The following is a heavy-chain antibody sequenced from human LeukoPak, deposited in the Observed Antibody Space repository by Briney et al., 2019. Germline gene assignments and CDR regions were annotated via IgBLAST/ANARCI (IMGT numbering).Heavy chain of an antibody. D-gene: IGHD5-18*01. V-gene: IGHV3-21*01. J-gene: IGHJ6*03. CDR1: GFTFSTYS. CDR2: ISSSSYYI. Sequence: PGGSLRLSCEASGFTFSTYSMNWVRQAPGKGLEWVSSISSSSYYIYYADSVKGRFTISRDNAKNTLYLQMNSLRAEDTAVYYCARARIQLWPYYYMDVWGKGTTVTVSS. CDR3: ARARIQLWPYYYMDV.